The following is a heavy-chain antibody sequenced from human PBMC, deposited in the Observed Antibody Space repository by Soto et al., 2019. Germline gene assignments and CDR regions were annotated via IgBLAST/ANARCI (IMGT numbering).Heavy chain of an antibody. CDR2: INPSGGST. J-gene: IGHJ4*02. CDR1: GYTFTSYY. V-gene: IGHV1-46*03. D-gene: IGHD6-13*01. CDR3: ARSIAAAGAPDY. Sequence: ASVKISCKASGYTFTSYYMHWVRQAPGQGLEWMGIINPSGGSTSYAQKFQGRVTMTRDTSTSTVYMELSSLRSEDTAVYYCARSIAAAGAPDYWGQGTLVTVSS.